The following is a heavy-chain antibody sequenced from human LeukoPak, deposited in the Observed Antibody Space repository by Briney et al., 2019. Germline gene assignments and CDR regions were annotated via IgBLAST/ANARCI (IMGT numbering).Heavy chain of an antibody. D-gene: IGHD1-26*01. Sequence: SETLSLTCTVSGGSISSHYWGWIRQPPGKGLEWIGYIYYTGSTNYNPSLKSRVTISVDTSKNQFSLKLSSVTAADTAVYYCARVVTGSVDYWGQGTLVTVSS. CDR1: GGSISSHY. CDR3: ARVVTGSVDY. CDR2: IYYTGST. V-gene: IGHV4-59*11. J-gene: IGHJ4*02.